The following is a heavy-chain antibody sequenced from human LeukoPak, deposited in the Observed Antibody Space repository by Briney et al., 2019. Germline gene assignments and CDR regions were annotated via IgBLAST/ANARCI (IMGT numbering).Heavy chain of an antibody. J-gene: IGHJ4*02. CDR1: RFTFSSYS. CDR2: ISSSSSYI. V-gene: IGHV3-21*01. D-gene: IGHD2-2*01. CDR3: ARDKIQEYQLLSPFDY. Sequence: GGSLRLSCAASRFTFSSYSMNWVRQAPGKGLEWVSSISSSSSYIYYADSVKGRFTISRDNAKNSLYLQMNSLRAEDTAVYYCARDKIQEYQLLSPFDYWGQGTLVTVSS.